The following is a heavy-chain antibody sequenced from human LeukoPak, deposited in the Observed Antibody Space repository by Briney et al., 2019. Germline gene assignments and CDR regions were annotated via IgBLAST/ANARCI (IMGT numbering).Heavy chain of an antibody. V-gene: IGHV3-30*18. CDR3: AKAGDY. J-gene: IGHJ4*02. CDR2: ISYDGSNK. Sequence: GVSLRLSCAASGFTFSSYGMHWVRQAPGKGLEWVAVISYDGSNKYYADSVKGRFTISRDNSKNTLYLQMNSLRAEDTAVYYCAKAGDYWGQGTLVTVSS. CDR1: GFTFSSYG.